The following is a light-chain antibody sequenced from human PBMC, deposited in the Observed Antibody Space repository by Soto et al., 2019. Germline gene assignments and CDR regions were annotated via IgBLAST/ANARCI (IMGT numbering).Light chain of an antibody. CDR1: QGISSY. CDR3: QQYYSYPHT. CDR2: AAS. V-gene: IGKV1-8*01. Sequence: AIRMTQSPSSFSASTGDRVTITCRASQGISSYLAWYQQKPGKAPKLLIYAASTLQSGVPSRFSGSGSGTEFTLTICCLQSEEFSTYYCQQYYSYPHTFGQGTKVEIK. J-gene: IGKJ1*01.